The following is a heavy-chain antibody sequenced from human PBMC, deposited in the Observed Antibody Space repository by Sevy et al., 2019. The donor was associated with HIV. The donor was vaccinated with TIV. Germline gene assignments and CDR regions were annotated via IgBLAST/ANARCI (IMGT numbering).Heavy chain of an antibody. CDR2: IGGSADYT. Sequence: GGSLRLSCVTSGFTFSSYAMSWVRQTPGKGLEWVSAIGGSADYTYYADSVKGRFTISRDNSKNTLYLQMNGLRAEDTAVYYCAKEVSEQSYSDYWAREPWSPSPQ. CDR1: GFTFSSYA. D-gene: IGHD3-10*01. CDR3: AKEVSEQSYSDY. J-gene: IGHJ4*02. V-gene: IGHV3-23*01.